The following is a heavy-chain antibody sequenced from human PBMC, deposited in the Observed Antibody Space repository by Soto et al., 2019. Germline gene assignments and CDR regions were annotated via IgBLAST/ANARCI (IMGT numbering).Heavy chain of an antibody. CDR1: GFSLSTTGVG. V-gene: IGHV2-5*02. CDR3: ARVRWVQLRGPKYYFAY. J-gene: IGHJ4*02. D-gene: IGHD5-12*01. Sequence: QITLKESGPSLVKPTQTLTLTCTFSGFSLSTTGVGVGWIRQPPGKALEWLALIFWDDDKRYSPSLKNRLPITSDTSKNPVVLTMTNIDPVDTSTYYCARVRWVQLRGPKYYFAYWGQGTLVTVSS. CDR2: IFWDDDK.